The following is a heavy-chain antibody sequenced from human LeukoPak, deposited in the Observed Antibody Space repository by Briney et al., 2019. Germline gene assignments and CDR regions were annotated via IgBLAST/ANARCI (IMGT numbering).Heavy chain of an antibody. CDR1: GFTFSSYG. J-gene: IGHJ4*02. CDR2: ISYDGSNK. D-gene: IGHD3-10*01. Sequence: GGSLRLSCAASGFTFSSYGMHWVRQAPGKGLEWVAVISYDGSNKYYADSVKGRFTISRDNSKNTMYLQMNSLRAEDTAVYYCSIYITMVRGVDYWGQGTLVTVSS. CDR3: SIYITMVRGVDY. V-gene: IGHV3-30*03.